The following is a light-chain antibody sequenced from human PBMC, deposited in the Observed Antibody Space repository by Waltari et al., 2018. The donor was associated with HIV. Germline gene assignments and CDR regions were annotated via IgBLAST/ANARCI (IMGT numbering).Light chain of an antibody. CDR2: QDS. CDR1: KLGDEY. J-gene: IGLJ2*01. V-gene: IGLV3-1*01. CDR3: QAWDSSTAV. Sequence: SYELTQPPSVSVSPGQTASFTCSGDKLGDEYACWYQQKPGQSPVLVIYQDSKRPSGIPERFSGSNSGNTATLTISGTQAMDEADYYCQAWDSSTAVFGGGTKLTVL.